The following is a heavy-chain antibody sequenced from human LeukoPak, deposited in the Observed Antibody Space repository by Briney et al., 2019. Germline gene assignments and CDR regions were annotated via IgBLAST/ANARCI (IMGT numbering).Heavy chain of an antibody. CDR3: VRGLKSRGGIPEGGFNY. D-gene: IGHD3-16*01. CDR2: ISYDGKRN. CDR1: VFPFSNFA. V-gene: IGHV3-30*03. J-gene: IGHJ4*02. Sequence: GGSLRLSCEASVFPFSNFAMQWVRQAPNKGLEWVAVISYDGKRNYYADSVKGRFTLSRDDSKNTVYLQMDRLRAEETAVYFCVRGLKSRGGIPEGGFNYWGQETLVTVSS.